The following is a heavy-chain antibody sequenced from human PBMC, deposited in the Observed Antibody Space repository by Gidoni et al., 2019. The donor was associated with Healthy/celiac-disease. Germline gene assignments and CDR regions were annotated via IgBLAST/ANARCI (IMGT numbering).Heavy chain of an antibody. J-gene: IGHJ4*02. CDR1: GCTFRSYG. CDR2: ISYDGSNT. D-gene: IGHD3-10*01. Sequence: QVQLVESGGGVVQPGRSLSLSGAASGCTFRSYGMHWVRQAPGKGLEWVAVISYDGSNTYYADSVKGRFTISRDNSKNTLYLQMNSLRAEDTAVYYCAKDRRRYYGSGSYYDYWGQGTLVTVSS. V-gene: IGHV3-30*18. CDR3: AKDRRRYYGSGSYYDY.